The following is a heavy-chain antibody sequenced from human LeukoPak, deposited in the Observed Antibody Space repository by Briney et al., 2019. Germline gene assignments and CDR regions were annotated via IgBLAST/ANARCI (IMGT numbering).Heavy chain of an antibody. D-gene: IGHD3-10*01. V-gene: IGHV3-30*03. CDR2: TSFDGTNK. J-gene: IGHJ4*02. Sequence: GRSLRLSCAASGFAFSNYGMHWVRQAPGQGLEWVAVTSFDGTNKYYADSLKGRFTISRDNSKNAVYLQMNSLRPEGTAVYYCARDGGRATIVRGIIIMSVGDFWGQGALVTVST. CDR1: GFAFSNYG. CDR3: ARDGGRATIVRGIIIMSVGDF.